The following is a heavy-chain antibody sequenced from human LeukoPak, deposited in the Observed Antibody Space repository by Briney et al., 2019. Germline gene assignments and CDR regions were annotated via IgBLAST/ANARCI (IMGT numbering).Heavy chain of an antibody. CDR2: IYTSGST. V-gene: IGHV4-61*02. J-gene: IGHJ4*02. CDR1: GGSISSGSYY. D-gene: IGHD6-13*01. Sequence: RPSETLSLTCTVSGGSISSGSYYWSWIRQPAGKGLEWIGRIYTSGSTNYNPSLKSRVTISVDTSKNQFSLKLSSVTAADTAVYYCARDYIAAADYFDYWGQGTLVTVSS. CDR3: ARDYIAAADYFDY.